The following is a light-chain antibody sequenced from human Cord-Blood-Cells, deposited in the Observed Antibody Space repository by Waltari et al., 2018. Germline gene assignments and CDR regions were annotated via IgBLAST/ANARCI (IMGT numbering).Light chain of an antibody. CDR1: QSISSY. J-gene: IGKJ1*01. CDR3: QQSYSTPRT. CDR2: AAS. V-gene: IGKV1-39*01. Sequence: VTITCRASQSISSYLNWYQQKPGKAPKLLIYAASSLQSGVPSRFSGSGSGTDFTLTISSLQPEDFANYYCQQSYSTPRTFGQGTKVEIK.